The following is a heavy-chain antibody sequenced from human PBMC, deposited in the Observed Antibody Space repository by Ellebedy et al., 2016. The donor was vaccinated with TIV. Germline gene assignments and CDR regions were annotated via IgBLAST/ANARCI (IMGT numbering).Heavy chain of an antibody. V-gene: IGHV3-9*01. J-gene: IGHJ4*02. Sequence: GGSLRLSXAASGFTFGDYAMYWVRQVPGKGLEWVSGLSWNSVSPAYADSVRGRFIISRDNAKNSLYLQMNSLRAEDTARYYCAKRVAGDGEYHFDYWGQGTLVTVSP. D-gene: IGHD6-19*01. CDR3: AKRVAGDGEYHFDY. CDR2: LSWNSVSP. CDR1: GFTFGDYA.